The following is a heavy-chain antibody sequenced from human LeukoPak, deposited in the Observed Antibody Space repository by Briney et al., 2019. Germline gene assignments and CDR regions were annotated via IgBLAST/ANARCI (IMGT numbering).Heavy chain of an antibody. CDR3: ARDPLTLRAVIRNFDY. V-gene: IGHV3-7*01. Sequence: PGGSLRLSCAASGFTFSSYWMSWVRQAPGKGLEWVANIKQDGSEKYYVDSVKGRFTISRDNAKNSLYLQMNSLRAEDTAVYYCARDPLTLRAVIRNFDYWGQGTLVTVSS. CDR2: IKQDGSEK. J-gene: IGHJ4*02. CDR1: GFTFSSYW. D-gene: IGHD3-3*01.